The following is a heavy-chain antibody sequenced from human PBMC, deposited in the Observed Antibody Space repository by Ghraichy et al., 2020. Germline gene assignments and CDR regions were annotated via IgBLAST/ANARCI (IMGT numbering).Heavy chain of an antibody. CDR2: IIPIFGTA. V-gene: IGHV1-69*13. J-gene: IGHJ6*02. CDR3: ARDIVVVPAAIRWVGYYYYGMDV. CDR1: GGTFSSYA. Sequence: SVKVSCKASGGTFSSYAISWVRQAPGQGLEWMGGIIPIFGTANYAQKFQGRVTITADESTSTAYMELSSLRSEDTAVYYCARDIVVVPAAIRWVGYYYYGMDVWGQGTTVTVSS. D-gene: IGHD2-2*02.